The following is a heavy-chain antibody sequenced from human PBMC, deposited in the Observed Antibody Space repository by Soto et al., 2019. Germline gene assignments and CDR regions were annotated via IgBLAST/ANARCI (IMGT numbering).Heavy chain of an antibody. Sequence: HPGGSLRLSCAASGFTFSSYAMSWVRQAPGKGLEWVSAISGSGGSTYYADSVKGRFTISRDNSKNTLYLQMNSLRAEDTAVYYCAKDLYYYYDSSGYWNYYYGMDVWGQGTTVTVSS. CDR2: ISGSGGST. D-gene: IGHD3-22*01. V-gene: IGHV3-23*01. CDR3: AKDLYYYYDSSGYWNYYYGMDV. J-gene: IGHJ6*02. CDR1: GFTFSSYA.